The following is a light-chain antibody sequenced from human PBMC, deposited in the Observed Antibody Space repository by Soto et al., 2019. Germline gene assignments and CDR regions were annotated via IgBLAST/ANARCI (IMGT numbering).Light chain of an antibody. CDR1: QSVSSY. V-gene: IGKV3D-15*01. J-gene: IGKJ1*01. CDR3: QQYNNWPRT. CDR2: DAS. Sequence: VLTRSAAAVSLSPREKATLCFRASQSVSSYLAWYQQKPGQAPRLLIYDASSRATGIPARFSGSGSGTEFTLTISSLQSEDFAVYYCQQYNNWPRTFGQGTKVDI.